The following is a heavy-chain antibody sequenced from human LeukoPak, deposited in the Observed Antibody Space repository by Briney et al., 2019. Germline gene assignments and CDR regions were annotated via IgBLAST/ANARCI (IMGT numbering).Heavy chain of an antibody. D-gene: IGHD3-22*01. Sequence: PSETLSLTCTVSGGSISSYYWSWIRQPPGKGLEWIGYIYYSGSTNYNPSLKSRVTISVDTSKNQFSLKLSSVTAADTAVYYCARDDSSGYPAYWGQGTLATVSS. CDR3: ARDDSSGYPAY. J-gene: IGHJ4*02. V-gene: IGHV4-59*01. CDR2: IYYSGST. CDR1: GGSISSYY.